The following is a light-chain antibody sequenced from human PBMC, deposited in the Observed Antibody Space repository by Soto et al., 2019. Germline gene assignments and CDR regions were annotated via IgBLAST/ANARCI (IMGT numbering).Light chain of an antibody. J-gene: IGLJ3*02. CDR3: GTWDSSLSAGV. V-gene: IGLV1-51*01. Sequence: QSVLTQPPSVSAAPGQKVTISCSGSSSNIGNNYVSWYQQLPGTAPKLLIYDNNKRPSGIPDRFPGSKSGTSATLGITGLQTGDEADYYCGTWDSSLSAGVFGGGTQLTVL. CDR2: DNN. CDR1: SSNIGNNY.